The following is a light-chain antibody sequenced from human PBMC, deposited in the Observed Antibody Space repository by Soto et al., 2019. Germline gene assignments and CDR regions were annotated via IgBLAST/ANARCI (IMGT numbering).Light chain of an antibody. CDR3: QQYNNWPL. CDR2: GAS. Sequence: EIVLTQSPATLSLSPGEKATLSCRASQSFNSIYLAWYQQKPGQAPRLLIYGASSRATGIPDRFSGSGSGTEFTLTISSLQSEDFAVYYCQQYNNWPLFGQGTRLEIK. J-gene: IGKJ5*01. V-gene: IGKV3D-15*01. CDR1: QSFNSIY.